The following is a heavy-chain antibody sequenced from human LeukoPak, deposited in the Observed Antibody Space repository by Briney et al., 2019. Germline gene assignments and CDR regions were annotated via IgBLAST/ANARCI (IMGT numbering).Heavy chain of an antibody. V-gene: IGHV4-39*07. J-gene: IGHJ4*02. CDR2: IYYRGNT. D-gene: IGHD2-8*01. Sequence: PSETLSLTCIVSGDSISNNNYHWGWIRQPPGKGLEWIASIYYRGNTYYNPSLKSRGTISVDTSKNQFSLRLSSVTAVDTAVYYCARLTNGNPGDYWGQGTLVTVSS. CDR3: ARLTNGNPGDY. CDR1: GDSISNNNYH.